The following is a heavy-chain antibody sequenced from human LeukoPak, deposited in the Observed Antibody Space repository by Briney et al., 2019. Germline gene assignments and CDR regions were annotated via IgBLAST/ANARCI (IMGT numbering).Heavy chain of an antibody. D-gene: IGHD3-9*01. V-gene: IGHV1-18*01. Sequence: EASVEVSCKASGCTFTSYGISWVRQAPGQGLEWMGWICAYDGNNNYSQKLQGRVTLTPDTSTSTAYMELRSLRSDDTAVYYCARVHYDILTGYSYFDYGGQGTLVTVSS. CDR2: ICAYDGNN. CDR3: ARVHYDILTGYSYFDY. J-gene: IGHJ4*02. CDR1: GCTFTSYG.